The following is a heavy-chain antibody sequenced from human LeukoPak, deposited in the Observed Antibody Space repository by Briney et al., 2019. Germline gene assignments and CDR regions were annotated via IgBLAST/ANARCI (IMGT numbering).Heavy chain of an antibody. J-gene: IGHJ4*02. CDR2: IYHSGSI. D-gene: IGHD5-12*01. V-gene: IGHV4-4*02. CDR1: GVSITSGNW. CDR3: WHSGYESGLDY. Sequence: SETLSLTCGVSGVSITSGNWCRWVRQPPGKGLEWIGEIYHSGSINYNPSLKSRVTISVDKSKNQFSLKLNSVTAADTAVYYCWHSGYESGLDYWGQGTLVTVSS.